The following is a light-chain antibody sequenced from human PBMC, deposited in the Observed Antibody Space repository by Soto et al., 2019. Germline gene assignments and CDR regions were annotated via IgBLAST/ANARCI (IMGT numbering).Light chain of an antibody. CDR3: QQYNNWPPIS. V-gene: IGKV3-15*01. J-gene: IGKJ5*01. CDR1: QSVSSN. CDR2: GAS. Sequence: EIVMTQSPATLSVSPGERATLSCRASQSVSSNLAWYQQKPGQAPRLLIYGASTRATGIPARFSGSGSGTEFTLTISSLQSEDCAVYCCQQYNNWPPISFGQGTRLEIK.